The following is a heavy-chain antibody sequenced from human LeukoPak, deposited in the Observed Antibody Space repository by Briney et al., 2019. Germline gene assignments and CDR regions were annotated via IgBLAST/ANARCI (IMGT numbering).Heavy chain of an antibody. D-gene: IGHD2-15*01. V-gene: IGHV4-59*08. Sequence: PSETLSLTCTVSGGSISSYYWSWIRQPPGKGLEWIGYIYYSGSTNYNPSLKSRVTISVDTSKNQFSLKLSSVTAADTAVYYCASTSGYCSGGNCYSAFDYWGQGTLVTASS. J-gene: IGHJ4*02. CDR2: IYYSGST. CDR1: GGSISSYY. CDR3: ASTSGYCSGGNCYSAFDY.